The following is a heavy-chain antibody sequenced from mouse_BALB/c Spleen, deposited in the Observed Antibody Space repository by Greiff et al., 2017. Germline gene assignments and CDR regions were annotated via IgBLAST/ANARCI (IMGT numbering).Heavy chain of an antibody. CDR3: ARRTYYGNYVGFFAY. J-gene: IGHJ3*01. CDR2: INSNGGST. CDR1: GFTFSSYG. Sequence: DVMLVESGGGLVQPGGSLKLSCAASGFTFSSYGMSWVRQTPDKRLELVATINSNGGSTYYPDSVKGRFTISRDNAKNTLYLQMSSLKSEDTAMYYCARRTYYGNYVGFFAYWGQGTLVTVSA. V-gene: IGHV5-6-3*01. D-gene: IGHD2-10*01.